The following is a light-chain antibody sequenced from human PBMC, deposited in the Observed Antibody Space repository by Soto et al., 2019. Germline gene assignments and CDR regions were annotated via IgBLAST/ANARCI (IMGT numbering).Light chain of an antibody. CDR3: QQYYSYPRT. J-gene: IGKJ1*01. Sequence: AIRMTQAPSSLSASTGDRVTITCRASQGISSYLAWYQQKPGKAPKLLIYAASTLQSGVPSRFSGSGSGTDFTLTISCLQSEDFATYYCQQYYSYPRTFGLGTKVAIK. V-gene: IGKV1-8*01. CDR1: QGISSY. CDR2: AAS.